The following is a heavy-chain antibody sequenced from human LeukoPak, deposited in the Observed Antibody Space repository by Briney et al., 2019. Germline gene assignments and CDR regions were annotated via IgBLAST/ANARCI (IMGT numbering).Heavy chain of an antibody. CDR1: GGSISSYY. CDR3: ARQSGDYYYYMDV. Sequence: PSETLSLTCTVSGGSISSYYWGWIRQPPGKGLEWIGSIYYSGSTYYNPSLKSRVTISVDTSKNQFSLKLSSVTAADTAVYYCARQSGDYYYYMDVWGKGTTVTVSS. V-gene: IGHV4-39*01. D-gene: IGHD1-26*01. CDR2: IYYSGST. J-gene: IGHJ6*03.